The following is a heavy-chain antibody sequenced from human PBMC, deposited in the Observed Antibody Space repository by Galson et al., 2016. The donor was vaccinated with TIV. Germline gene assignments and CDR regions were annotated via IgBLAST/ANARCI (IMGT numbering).Heavy chain of an antibody. CDR1: GYTFTSYH. CDR2: INPNSGGT. Sequence: SVKVSCKASGYTFTSYHVRWVRQAPGQGLEWMGSINPNSGGTNYAQSFQGRVTITRDTSISTASMELSMLRSDDTATYYCARAATVVGDWYFDLWGRGTLVPVSS. D-gene: IGHD4-23*01. J-gene: IGHJ2*01. CDR3: ARAATVVGDWYFDL. V-gene: IGHV1-2*02.